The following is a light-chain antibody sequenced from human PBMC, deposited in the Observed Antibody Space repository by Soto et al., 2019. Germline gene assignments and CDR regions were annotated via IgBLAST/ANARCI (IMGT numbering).Light chain of an antibody. CDR1: HSLMNSDGKTW. CDR3: MQTLHFPLT. V-gene: IGKV2D-29*01. J-gene: IGKJ4*01. Sequence: DIVMTQTPLSLSVTPGQPPSISCKSSHSLMNSDGKTWLSWYLQKPGEPPQLLINEVSNRFSGVPDRFSGSGSGADFTLKISRVEAEDVGVYYCMQTLHFPLTFGGGTKVEI. CDR2: EVS.